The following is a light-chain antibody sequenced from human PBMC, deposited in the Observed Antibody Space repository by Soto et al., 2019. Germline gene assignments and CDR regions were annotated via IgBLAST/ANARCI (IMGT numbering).Light chain of an antibody. J-gene: IGLJ2*01. V-gene: IGLV2-14*01. Sequence: QSVLTQPASVSGSPGQSITISCTGTSSDVGDYNYVSWYQQHPGKAPKLMIYDVSNRPSGVSNRFSGSKSGYTASLTISGLQAEDEADYYCSSSTSTTHVVFGGGTQLTVL. CDR2: DVS. CDR3: SSSTSTTHVV. CDR1: SSDVGDYNY.